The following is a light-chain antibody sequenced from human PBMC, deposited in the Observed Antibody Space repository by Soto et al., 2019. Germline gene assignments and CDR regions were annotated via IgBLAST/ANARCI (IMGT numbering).Light chain of an antibody. CDR3: QQYNNWPPYT. V-gene: IGKV3-15*01. CDR2: GAS. CDR1: QSVSSN. Sequence: EMVMTQSPATLSVSPGERATLSCSASQSVSSNLAWYQQKPGQAPRLLIYGASTRATGIPARFSGSGSGTEFTLTISSLQAEDFAVYYCQQYNNWPPYTFGQGTKLEIK. J-gene: IGKJ2*01.